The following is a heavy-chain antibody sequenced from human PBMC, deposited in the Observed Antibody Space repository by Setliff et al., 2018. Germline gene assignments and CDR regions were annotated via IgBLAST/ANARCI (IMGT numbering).Heavy chain of an antibody. CDR1: GYIFNDFY. CDR2: ISPKSGGT. J-gene: IGHJ4*02. Sequence: GASVKVSCKASGYIFNDFYIHWVRQAPGQGLEWMGWISPKSGGTNYGQKFQGRVTMTRDTSISTVYMELSRLRSDDTAVYYCARGGTTLPSYDYWGQGNLVTVSS. V-gene: IGHV1-2*02. D-gene: IGHD4-4*01. CDR3: ARGGTTLPSYDY.